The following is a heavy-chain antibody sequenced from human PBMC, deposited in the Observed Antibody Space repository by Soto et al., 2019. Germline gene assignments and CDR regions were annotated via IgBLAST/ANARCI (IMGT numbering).Heavy chain of an antibody. CDR2: IYYSGIT. J-gene: IGHJ4*02. V-gene: IGHV4-59*01. CDR3: ARGSGSYLDY. Sequence: QVQLQESGPGLVKPSETLSLTCTVSGGSIVIDYWNWIRQPPGKGLEWIGYIYYSGITNYNPSLKXXFXMXGDTSKNQFSLRLRSVTAADTAVYYCARGSGSYLDYWGQGTLVTVSS. CDR1: GGSIVIDY. D-gene: IGHD3-10*01.